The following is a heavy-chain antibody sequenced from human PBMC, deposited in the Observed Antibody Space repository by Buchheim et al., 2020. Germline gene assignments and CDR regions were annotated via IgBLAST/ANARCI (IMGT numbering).Heavy chain of an antibody. CDR2: ISYDGSNK. Sequence: QVQLVESGGGVVQPGRSLRLSCAASGFTFSSYAMHWVRQAPGKGLEWVAVISYDGSNKYYADSVQGRFTISRDNSKNTLYLQMNSLRAEDTAVDYCARDTGYCSSISCYTEWGLDYWGQGTL. V-gene: IGHV3-30*04. CDR1: GFTFSSYA. CDR3: ARDTGYCSSISCYTEWGLDY. J-gene: IGHJ4*02. D-gene: IGHD2-2*02.